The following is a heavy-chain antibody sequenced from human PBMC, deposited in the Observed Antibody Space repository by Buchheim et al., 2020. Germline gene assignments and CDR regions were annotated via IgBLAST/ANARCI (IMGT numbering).Heavy chain of an antibody. J-gene: IGHJ4*02. Sequence: EVLLVESGGGLVQPGGSLSLSCAASGFTFSRFWMSWVRQAPGKGLEWVANINEDGTEKYYVDSVKGRFTISRDHSKTSLYLQMNSLTAEDAAVYYCAGETYYFDHWGQGAL. V-gene: IGHV3-7*01. CDR1: GFTFSRFW. CDR3: AGETYYFDH. CDR2: INEDGTEK.